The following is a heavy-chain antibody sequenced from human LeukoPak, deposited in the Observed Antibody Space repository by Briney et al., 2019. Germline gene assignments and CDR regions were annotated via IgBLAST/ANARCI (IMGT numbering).Heavy chain of an antibody. V-gene: IGHV3-30*03. CDR2: ISYDGSNK. Sequence: GGSLRLSCAGSGFTFSSYSMNWVRQAPGKGLEWVAVISYDGSNKYYADSVKGRFTISRDNSKNTLYLQMNSLRAEDTAVYYCARGERWLQFGVDYWGQGTLVTVSS. CDR3: ARGERWLQFGVDY. CDR1: GFTFSSYS. J-gene: IGHJ4*02. D-gene: IGHD5-24*01.